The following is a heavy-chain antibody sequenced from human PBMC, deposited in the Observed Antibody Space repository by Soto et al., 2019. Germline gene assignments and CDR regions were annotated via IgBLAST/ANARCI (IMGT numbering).Heavy chain of an antibody. D-gene: IGHD2-2*01. CDR1: GFTFSSYV. J-gene: IGHJ4*02. Sequence: QVQLVESGGGVVQPGTSLRLSCAASGFTFSSYVMHWVRQAPGKGLEWVSFISHDGSKKQCADSVKGRFSISRDNSKNMLYLQMDSLRLEDTAVYHCAKDSTIHPFDYWGQGTLVAVSS. CDR2: ISHDGSKK. CDR3: AKDSTIHPFDY. V-gene: IGHV3-30*18.